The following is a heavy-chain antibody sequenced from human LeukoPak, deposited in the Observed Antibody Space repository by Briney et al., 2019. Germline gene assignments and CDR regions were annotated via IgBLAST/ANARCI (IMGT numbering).Heavy chain of an antibody. CDR1: GFTFSSYA. V-gene: IGHV3-23*01. J-gene: IGHJ2*01. Sequence: PGGSLRLSCAASGFTFSSYAMSWVRQAPGKGLEWVSAISGSGGSTYYADSVKGRFTISRDNSKNTLYLQMNSLRAEDTAVYYCAKPTSRGSSWYIWYFDLWGRGTLVTVSS. D-gene: IGHD6-13*01. CDR3: AKPTSRGSSWYIWYFDL. CDR2: ISGSGGST.